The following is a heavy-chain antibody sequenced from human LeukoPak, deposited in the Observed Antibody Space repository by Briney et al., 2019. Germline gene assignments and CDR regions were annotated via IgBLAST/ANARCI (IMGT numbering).Heavy chain of an antibody. V-gene: IGHV4-31*03. CDR2: IYYSGST. J-gene: IGHJ4*02. CDR3: ARLRFLRGDFDY. CDR1: GGSISSGGYY. D-gene: IGHD2/OR15-2a*01. Sequence: SQTLSLTCTVSGGSISSGGYYWSWIRQHPGKGLEWIGYIYYSGSTYYNPSLKSRVTISVDTSKNQFSLKLSSVTAADTAVYYCARLRFLRGDFDYWGQGTLVTVSS.